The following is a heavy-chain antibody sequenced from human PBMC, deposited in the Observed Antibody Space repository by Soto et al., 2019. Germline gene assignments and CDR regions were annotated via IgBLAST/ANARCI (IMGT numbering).Heavy chain of an antibody. D-gene: IGHD6-13*01. CDR2: ISYDGSNK. CDR3: ARGRQLVTNDAMDV. CDR1: GFTFSSYA. Sequence: QVQLVESGGGVVQPGRSLRLSCAASGFTFSSYAMHWVRQAPGKGLEWVAVISYDGSNKYYADSVKGRFTISRDNSKNKLYLPVNSRRAEDTAVYYCARGRQLVTNDAMDVWRQGTTVTVSS. J-gene: IGHJ6*02. V-gene: IGHV3-30-3*01.